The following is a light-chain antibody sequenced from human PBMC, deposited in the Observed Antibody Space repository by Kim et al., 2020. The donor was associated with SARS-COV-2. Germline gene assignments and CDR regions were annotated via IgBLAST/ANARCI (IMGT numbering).Light chain of an antibody. Sequence: ASVKLTCTLSSGHSSYAIAWHQQQAEKGPRYLMKVNSDGSHYKGDGIPDRFSGASSGAERYLTISSLQSEDEADYYCQTWGTGIRVFGGGTQLTVL. J-gene: IGLJ3*02. CDR1: SGHSSYA. CDR2: VNSDGSH. V-gene: IGLV4-69*01. CDR3: QTWGTGIRV.